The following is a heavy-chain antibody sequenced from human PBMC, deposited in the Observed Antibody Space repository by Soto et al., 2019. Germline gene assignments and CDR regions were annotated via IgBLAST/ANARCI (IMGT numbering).Heavy chain of an antibody. V-gene: IGHV4-30-4*01. Sequence: SETLSLTCTVSGGSINRGEYYWSWIRQPPGKGLEWIGYTYYSGSTYYNPSLKSRVTISVDTSKNQFTLRLNSVTAADTAVYYCARVSDIFPLYPLAYWGQGILVTVAS. CDR2: TYYSGST. CDR3: ARVSDIFPLYPLAY. CDR1: GGSINRGEYY. D-gene: IGHD3-9*01. J-gene: IGHJ4*02.